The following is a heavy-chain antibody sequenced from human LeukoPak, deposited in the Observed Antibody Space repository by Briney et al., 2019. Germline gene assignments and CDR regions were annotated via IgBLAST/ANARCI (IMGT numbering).Heavy chain of an antibody. CDR2: IYSTGST. CDR1: GPSITNYY. Sequence: PSETLSLTCTVSGPSITNYYWSWIRQPAGKGLEWIGRIYSTGSTNYNPSLQSRVTMSVDTSKNQLSLNLTPVTAADTARYYCARDRAYYKVYWGQGILVTVSS. V-gene: IGHV4-4*07. J-gene: IGHJ4*02. CDR3: ARDRAYYKVY. D-gene: IGHD3-10*01.